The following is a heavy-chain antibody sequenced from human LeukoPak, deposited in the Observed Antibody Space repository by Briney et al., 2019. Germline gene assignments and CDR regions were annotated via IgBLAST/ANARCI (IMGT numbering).Heavy chain of an antibody. CDR3: ARGQRELTPRFDP. D-gene: IGHD1-26*01. CDR1: GGSISSGGYY. CDR2: IYYIGST. Sequence: PSQTLSLTCTVSGGSISSGGYYWSWIRQHPGKGLEWIGYIYYIGSTYYNRSLKSRVTISVDTSKNQFSLKLSSVTAADTAVYYCARGQRELTPRFDPWGQGTLVTVSS. J-gene: IGHJ5*02. V-gene: IGHV4-31*03.